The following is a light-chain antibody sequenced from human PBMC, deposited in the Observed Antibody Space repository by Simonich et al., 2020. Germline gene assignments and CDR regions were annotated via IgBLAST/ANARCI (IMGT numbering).Light chain of an antibody. CDR2: AAS. V-gene: IGKV1-NL1*01. Sequence: DIQMTQSPSSLSASVGNRVTITCRASQGIGNSLAWYQQKPGKAPKLLLYAASRLESGVPSRCSGSGSGTDYNLTISSLQPEDFATYYCQQYYSTPITFGQGTRLEIK. CDR1: QGIGNS. CDR3: QQYYSTPIT. J-gene: IGKJ5*01.